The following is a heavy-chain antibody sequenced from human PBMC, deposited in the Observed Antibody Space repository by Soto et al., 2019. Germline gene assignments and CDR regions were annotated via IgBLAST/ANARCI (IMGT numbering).Heavy chain of an antibody. CDR1: GFTFIKAY. CDR2: IDSKLDADKT. J-gene: IGHJ1*01. D-gene: IGHD2-21*02. V-gene: IGHV3-15*04. CDR3: VIRFSAVATALFFY. Sequence: PGGSLGLSCAASGFTFIKAYMNWVRQAPGKGLEWIGQIDSKLDADKTDFAAPVKGRFTLSRDDSKNTVYLQTNGLEIEDTGRNYCVIRFSAVATALFFYWGQRCMVSVAS.